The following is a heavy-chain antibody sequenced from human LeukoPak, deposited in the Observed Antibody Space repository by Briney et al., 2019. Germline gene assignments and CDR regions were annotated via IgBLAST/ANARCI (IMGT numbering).Heavy chain of an antibody. CDR3: ATSRTFDY. D-gene: IGHD2-8*01. CDR1: GFTFSSYW. V-gene: IGHV3-74*01. CDR2: INSDGSST. Sequence: GGPLRLSCAASGFTFSSYWMHWVRQAPGKGLVWVSHINSDGSSTNYADSVKGRFTISRDNAKNTVYLQMNSLRAEDTAVYYCATSRTFDYWGQGTLVTVSS. J-gene: IGHJ4*02.